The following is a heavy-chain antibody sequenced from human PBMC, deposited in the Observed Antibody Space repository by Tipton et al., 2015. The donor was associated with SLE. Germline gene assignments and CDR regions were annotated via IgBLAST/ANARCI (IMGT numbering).Heavy chain of an antibody. Sequence: TLSLTCAVSGFSISSGYYWGWIRQSPEKGLEWIGSISHSGNIYLNPSLKSRASMSIDTSRNAVFLRLSSVTAADTAVYSCARRGLIPAPLWGQGTLLTVSS. CDR1: GFSISSGYY. D-gene: IGHD1-14*01. CDR3: ARRGLIPAPL. J-gene: IGHJ1*01. V-gene: IGHV4-38-2*01. CDR2: ISHSGNI.